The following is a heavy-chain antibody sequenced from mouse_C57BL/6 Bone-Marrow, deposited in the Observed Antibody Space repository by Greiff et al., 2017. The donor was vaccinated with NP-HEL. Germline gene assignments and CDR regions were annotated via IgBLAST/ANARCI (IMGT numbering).Heavy chain of an antibody. V-gene: IGHV1-61*01. D-gene: IGHD2-4*01. J-gene: IGHJ1*03. CDR3: ARGDYDGYWYFDV. CDR1: GYTFTSYW. Sequence: VQLQQPGAELVRPGSSVKLSCKASGYTFTSYWMDWVKQRPGQGLEWIGNIYPSDSETHYNQKFKDKATLTVDKSSSTAYMQLSSLTSEDSAVYYCARGDYDGYWYFDVWGTGTTVTVSS. CDR2: IYPSDSET.